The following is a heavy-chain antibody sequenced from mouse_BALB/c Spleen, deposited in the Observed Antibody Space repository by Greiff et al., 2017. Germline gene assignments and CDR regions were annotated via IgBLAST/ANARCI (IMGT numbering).Heavy chain of an antibody. CDR2: INPSTGYT. CDR1: GYTFTSYW. J-gene: IGHJ3*01. D-gene: IGHD2-10*02. CDR3: ARGKYGNGSWFDY. Sequence: QVQLQQSGAELAKPGASVKMSCKASGYTFTSYWMHWVKQRPGQGLEWIGYINPSTGYTEYNQKFKDKATLTADKSSSTAYMQLSSLTSEDSAVYYCARGKYGNGSWFDYWGQGTLVTVSA. V-gene: IGHV1-7*01.